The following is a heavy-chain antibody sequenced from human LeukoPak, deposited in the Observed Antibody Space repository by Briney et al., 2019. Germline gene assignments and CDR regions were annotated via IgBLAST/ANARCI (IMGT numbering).Heavy chain of an antibody. CDR2: IKSKTDGGTT. CDR1: GFTFSNAW. Sequence: GGSLRLSCAASGFTFSNAWMSWVRQAPGKGLEWVGRIKSKTDGGTTDYAAPVQGRITISRDDSKNTLYLQMNSLRAEDTAVYYCARDFGPALFDYWGQGTLVTVSS. J-gene: IGHJ4*02. D-gene: IGHD3-10*01. CDR3: ARDFGPALFDY. V-gene: IGHV3-15*01.